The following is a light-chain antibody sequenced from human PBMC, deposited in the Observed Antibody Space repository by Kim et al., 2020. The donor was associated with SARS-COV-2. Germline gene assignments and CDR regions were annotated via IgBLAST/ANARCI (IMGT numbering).Light chain of an antibody. Sequence: GQRSPIFYSGSKSKIGNKTINWYQQVPGTAPNLLIFGNNQRPSGVPDRFSGSKSGTSASLAISGLQSEDEAAYYCATWDDGLNEWVFGAGTQLTVL. V-gene: IGLV1-44*01. CDR1: KSKIGNKT. J-gene: IGLJ3*02. CDR2: GNN. CDR3: ATWDDGLNEWV.